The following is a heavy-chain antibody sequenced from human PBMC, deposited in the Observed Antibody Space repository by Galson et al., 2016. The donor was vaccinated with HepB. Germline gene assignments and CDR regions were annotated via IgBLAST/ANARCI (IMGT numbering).Heavy chain of an antibody. CDR3: AKDQGRVFPLKPVAALTYYFDY. CDR2: PSYDGSYK. Sequence: FLRLCCAASRFTFGGYGMHWVRQAPGKGLEWVAVPSYDGSYKYYADSVKGRFTISRDNSQNTLYLQMSSLRSEETALYYCAKDQGRVFPLKPVAALTYYFDYWGQGTMVTVSS. D-gene: IGHD6-13*01. V-gene: IGHV3-30*18. CDR1: RFTFGGYG. J-gene: IGHJ4*02.